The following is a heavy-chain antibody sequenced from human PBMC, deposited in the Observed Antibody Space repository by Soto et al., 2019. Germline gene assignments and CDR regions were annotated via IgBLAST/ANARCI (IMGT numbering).Heavy chain of an antibody. CDR3: ARGRGKGSRGWFDR. Sequence: QVQLVQSGAEVKKPGSSVKVSCKASGGTFSSYAISWVRQAPGQGLEWMGGIIPIFGTANYAQKFQGRVTIPAAKSTRTALMGLGSLRAEGTAVYYCARGRGKGSRGWFDRWGQGTLVTVSS. V-gene: IGHV1-69*06. CDR2: IIPIFGTA. J-gene: IGHJ5*02. D-gene: IGHD2-15*01. CDR1: GGTFSSYA.